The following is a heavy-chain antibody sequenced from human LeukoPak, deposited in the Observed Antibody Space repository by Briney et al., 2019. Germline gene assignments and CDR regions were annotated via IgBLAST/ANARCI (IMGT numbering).Heavy chain of an antibody. D-gene: IGHD2-15*01. CDR3: ARHNPLIWSYCSGGSCPQSREGMDV. J-gene: IGHJ6*02. CDR2: IYPGDSDT. Sequence: GESLKISCKGSGYSFTSYWIGWVRQMPGKGLEWMGIIYPGDSDTRYSPSFQGQVTISADKSISTAYLQWSSLKASDTAMYYCARHNPLIWSYCSGGSCPQSREGMDVWGQGTTVTVSS. CDR1: GYSFTSYW. V-gene: IGHV5-51*01.